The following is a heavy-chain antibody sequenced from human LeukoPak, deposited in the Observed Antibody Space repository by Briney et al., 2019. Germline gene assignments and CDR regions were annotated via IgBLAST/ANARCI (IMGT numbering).Heavy chain of an antibody. CDR3: AKEMTTIGGASPFDY. D-gene: IGHD5-24*01. CDR2: ITWDGGRT. J-gene: IGHJ4*02. V-gene: IGHV3-43*01. CDR1: GFTFDDYT. Sequence: GRSLRLSCAASGFTFDDYTMHWVRQPPGKGLEWVSLITWDGGRTSYADSVKGRFIVSRDNNANSLYLHMNSLRSDDTALYYCAKEMTTIGGASPFDYWGQETLVTVSS.